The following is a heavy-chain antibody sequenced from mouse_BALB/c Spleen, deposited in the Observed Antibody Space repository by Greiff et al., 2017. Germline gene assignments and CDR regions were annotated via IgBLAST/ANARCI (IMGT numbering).Heavy chain of an antibody. CDR2: ISNGGGST. CDR3: ARVSYYYGLDY. D-gene: IGHD1-1*01. J-gene: IGHJ2*01. Sequence: EVQGVESGGGLVQPGGSLKLSCAASGFTFSSYTMSWVRQTPEKRLEWVAYISNGGGSTYYPDTVKGRFTISRDNAKNTLYLQMSSLKSEDTAMYYCARVSYYYGLDYWGQGTTLTVSS. CDR1: GFTFSSYT. V-gene: IGHV5-12-2*01.